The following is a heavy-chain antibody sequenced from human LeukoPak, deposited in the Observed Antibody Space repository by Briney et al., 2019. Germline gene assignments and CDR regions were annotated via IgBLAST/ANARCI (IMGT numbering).Heavy chain of an antibody. Sequence: GGSLRLSCAASGFTFSSHWMHWVRQAPGKGLVWVSRINSDGSITSYADSVKGRFTISRDNAKDTLYLQMDSLRAEDAAVYYCASPMWDTAIHDYWGQGTLVTVSS. CDR3: ASPMWDTAIHDY. J-gene: IGHJ4*02. CDR2: INSDGSIT. V-gene: IGHV3-74*01. CDR1: GFTFSSHW. D-gene: IGHD5-18*01.